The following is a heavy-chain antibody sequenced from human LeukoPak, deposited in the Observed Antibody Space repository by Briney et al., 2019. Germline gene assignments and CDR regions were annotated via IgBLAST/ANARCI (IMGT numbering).Heavy chain of an antibody. D-gene: IGHD3-10*01. Sequence: GGSLRLSCAASGFTFSSYWMSWVRQAPGKGLEWVANIKQDGSEKYYVDSVKGRFTISRDNSKNTLYPQMNSLRAEDTAVYYCAKERFGELLVDYWGQGTLVTVSS. V-gene: IGHV3-7*04. CDR1: GFTFSSYW. J-gene: IGHJ4*02. CDR3: AKERFGELLVDY. CDR2: IKQDGSEK.